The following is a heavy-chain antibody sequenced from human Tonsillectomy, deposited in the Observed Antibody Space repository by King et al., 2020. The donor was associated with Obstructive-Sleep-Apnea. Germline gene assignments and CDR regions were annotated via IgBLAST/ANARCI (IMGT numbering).Heavy chain of an antibody. Sequence: QLVQSGAEVKKHGSSVKVSCKASGGTYTNYAINWVRQAPGQGLEWMGRIIPMFGVANYAQNFQGRLTITADKPTSTAYMELSSLTSEDTAVYFCARTYDSSVYYFDVGHWGQGTLVTVSS. D-gene: IGHD3-22*01. CDR2: IIPMFGVA. J-gene: IGHJ4*02. V-gene: IGHV1-69*17. CDR3: ARTYDSSVYYFDVGH. CDR1: GGTYTNYA.